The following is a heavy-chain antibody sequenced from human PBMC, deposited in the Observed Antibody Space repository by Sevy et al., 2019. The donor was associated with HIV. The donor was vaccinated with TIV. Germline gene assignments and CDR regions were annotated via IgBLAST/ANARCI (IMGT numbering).Heavy chain of an antibody. CDR1: GGTLTNYA. CDR3: TSGADCSNGVCYPRGFDP. V-gene: IGHV1-69*13. J-gene: IGHJ5*02. Sequence: ASVKVSCKASGGTLTNYAISWVRQAPGQGLEWMGEIVPVFGTSHHARSFQGRVTITADESTSTAYMELRSHRSEDTAVYYCTSGADCSNGVCYPRGFDPWGQGTLVTVSS. CDR2: IVPVFGTS. D-gene: IGHD2-8*01.